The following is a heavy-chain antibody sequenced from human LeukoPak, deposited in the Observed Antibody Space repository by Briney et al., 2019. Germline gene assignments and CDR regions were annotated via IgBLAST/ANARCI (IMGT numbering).Heavy chain of an antibody. CDR3: ARGGDYGDLRYFDY. CDR2: IYYRGST. Sequence: PXETLSLTCTASGGSINNYYWSWIRQPXGKGLEWIGYIYYRGSTNYNPSLKSRVTFSVDTSKNQFSLKLNSVTAADTAVYYCARGGDYGDLRYFDYWGQGTLVTVSS. J-gene: IGHJ4*02. CDR1: GGSINNYY. D-gene: IGHD4-17*01. V-gene: IGHV4-59*01.